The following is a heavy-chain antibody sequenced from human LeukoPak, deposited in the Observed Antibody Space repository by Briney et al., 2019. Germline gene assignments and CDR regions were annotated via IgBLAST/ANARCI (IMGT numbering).Heavy chain of an antibody. CDR2: ISSSGSTI. CDR3: ARGCHDYGGNSCSGY. CDR1: GFTFSNYN. Sequence: GGSLRLSCAASGFTFSNYNMNWVRQPPGKGLQWVSYISSSGSTIYYADSVKGRFTISRDNAKNSLYLQMNSLRAEDTAVYYCARGCHDYGGNSCSGYWGQGTLVTVSS. J-gene: IGHJ4*02. V-gene: IGHV3-48*04. D-gene: IGHD4-23*01.